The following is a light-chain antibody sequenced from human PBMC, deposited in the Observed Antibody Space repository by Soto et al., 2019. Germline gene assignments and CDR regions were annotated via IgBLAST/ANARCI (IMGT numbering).Light chain of an antibody. CDR1: STDVGGYNY. J-gene: IGLJ1*01. V-gene: IGLV2-14*01. CDR3: NSYSSSTTLYL. CDR2: DVS. Sequence: QSVLTQPASVSGSPGQSITISCTGTSTDVGGYNYVSWYQQHPGKAPKLMISDVSNRPSGVSISFSGSKSGNTASLTISVLQAEDEADYYCNSYSSSTTLYLFGTGTKVTVL.